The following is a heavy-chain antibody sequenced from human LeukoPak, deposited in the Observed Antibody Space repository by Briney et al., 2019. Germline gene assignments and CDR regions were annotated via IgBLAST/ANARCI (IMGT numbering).Heavy chain of an antibody. Sequence: GGSLRLSCAASGFTFDDYGMSWVRHAPGKGLEWVSGINWNGGSTGYADSVKGRFTVSRENAKNSLYLQMNSLRAEDTAVYYCVREHYFYHMDGWGEGTTVTVSS. CDR2: INWNGGST. CDR3: VREHYFYHMDG. CDR1: GFTFDDYG. V-gene: IGHV3-20*04. J-gene: IGHJ6*03.